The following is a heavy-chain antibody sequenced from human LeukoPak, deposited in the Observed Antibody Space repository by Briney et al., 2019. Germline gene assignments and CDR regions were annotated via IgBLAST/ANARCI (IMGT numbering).Heavy chain of an antibody. D-gene: IGHD6-19*01. CDR2: IRSSGTTI. CDR1: GFTFSDYY. Sequence: GGSLRLSCVASGFTFSDYYMSWIRQAPGKGLEWVSYIRSSGTTIHYADSVKGRFTISRDNAKNSLYLQMNSLRAEDTAVYYCARHRGAVTDVFDYWGQGTLVTVSS. V-gene: IGHV3-11*04. J-gene: IGHJ4*02. CDR3: ARHRGAVTDVFDY.